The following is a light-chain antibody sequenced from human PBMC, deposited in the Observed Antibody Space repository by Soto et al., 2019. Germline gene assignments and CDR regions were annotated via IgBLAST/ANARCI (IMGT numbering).Light chain of an antibody. CDR2: GAY. Sequence: EIVMTQSPATLSVSPGERATVSSRASQSVSNKLALYKQKPGQAPRLLIYGAYIRATCIPARFSGSGSGTEVSLTMSSLQSEDFAVYYCQQDNNWPLTFGGGTKVEIK. J-gene: IGKJ4*01. V-gene: IGKV3D-15*01. CDR1: QSVSNK. CDR3: QQDNNWPLT.